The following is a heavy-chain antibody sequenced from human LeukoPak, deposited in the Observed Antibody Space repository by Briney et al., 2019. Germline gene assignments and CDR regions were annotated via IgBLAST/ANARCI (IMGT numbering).Heavy chain of an antibody. J-gene: IGHJ4*02. D-gene: IGHD6-19*01. V-gene: IGHV3-30*02. Sequence: PGGSLRLSCAASGFTFSSYGMHWVRQAPGKGLERVAFIRYDGSNKYYADSVKGRFTISRDNSKNTLYLQMNSLRAEDTAVYYCAKGGAVAGKGAFDYWGQGTLVTVSS. CDR3: AKGGAVAGKGAFDY. CDR1: GFTFSSYG. CDR2: IRYDGSNK.